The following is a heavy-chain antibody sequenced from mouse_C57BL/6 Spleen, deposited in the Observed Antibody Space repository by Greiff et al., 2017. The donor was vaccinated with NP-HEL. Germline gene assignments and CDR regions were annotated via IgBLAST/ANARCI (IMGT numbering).Heavy chain of an antibody. CDR3: ARRRTTVVANYAMNY. CDR1: GYAFSSYW. Sequence: QVQLQQSGAELVKPGASVKISCKASGYAFSSYWMNWVKQRPGKGLEWIGQIYPGDGDTNYNGKFKGKATLTADKSSSTAYMQLSSLTSEDSAVYCCARRRTTVVANYAMNYWGQGTSVTVSS. CDR2: IYPGDGDT. D-gene: IGHD1-1*01. J-gene: IGHJ4*01. V-gene: IGHV1-80*01.